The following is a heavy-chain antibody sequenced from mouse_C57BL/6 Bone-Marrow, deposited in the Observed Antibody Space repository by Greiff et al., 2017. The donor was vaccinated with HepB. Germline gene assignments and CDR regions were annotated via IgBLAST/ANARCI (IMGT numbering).Heavy chain of an antibody. CDR3: ARPIITTVVRWYFDV. V-gene: IGHV1-59*01. D-gene: IGHD1-1*01. Sequence: VQLQQPGAELVRPGTSVKLSCKASGYTFTSYWMHWVKQRPGQGLEWIGVIDPSDSYTNYNQKFKGKATLTVDTSSSTAYMQLSSLTSEDSAVYYCARPIITTVVRWYFDVWGTGTTVTVSS. J-gene: IGHJ1*03. CDR1: GYTFTSYW. CDR2: IDPSDSYT.